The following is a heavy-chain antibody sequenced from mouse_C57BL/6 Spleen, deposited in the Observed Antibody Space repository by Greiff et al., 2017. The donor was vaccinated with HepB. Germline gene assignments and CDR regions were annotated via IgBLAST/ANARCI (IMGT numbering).Heavy chain of an antibody. V-gene: IGHV1-15*01. CDR3: TRDGNYAY. J-gene: IGHJ3*01. Sequence: VKLMESGAELVRPGASVTLSCKASGYTFTDYEMHWVKQTPVHGLEWIGAIDPETGGTAYNQKFKGKAILTADKSSSTAYMELRSLTSEDSAVYYCTRDGNYAYWGQGTLVTVSA. CDR2: IDPETGGT. CDR1: GYTFTDYE. D-gene: IGHD2-1*01.